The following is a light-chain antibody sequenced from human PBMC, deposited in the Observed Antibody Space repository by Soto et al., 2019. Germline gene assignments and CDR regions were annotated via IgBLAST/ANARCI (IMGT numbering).Light chain of an antibody. CDR3: HQRSNWPLT. CDR1: QSVSSS. J-gene: IGKJ4*02. Sequence: EIVLTQSPATLSFSPGERATLSCRASQSVSSSLAWYQQKPGQAPRLLIYDASNRATGIPARFSGSGSGTDFTLTISSLEPEDFAVYYCHQRSNWPLTFGGGTKVEIK. V-gene: IGKV3-11*01. CDR2: DAS.